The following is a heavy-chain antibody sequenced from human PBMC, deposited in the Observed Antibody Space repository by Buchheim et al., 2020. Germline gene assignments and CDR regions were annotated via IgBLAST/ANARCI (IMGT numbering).Heavy chain of an antibody. V-gene: IGHV3-48*01. CDR3: ARDISSGWSGPYYYYYGMDV. CDR1: GFTFSSYS. Sequence: EVQLVESGGGLVQPGGSLRLSCAASGFTFSSYSMNWVRQAPGKGLEWVSYISSSSSTIYYADSVKGRFTISRDNAKNSLYLQMNSLRAEDTAVYYCARDISSGWSGPYYYYYGMDVWGQGTT. D-gene: IGHD6-19*01. CDR2: ISSSSSTI. J-gene: IGHJ6*02.